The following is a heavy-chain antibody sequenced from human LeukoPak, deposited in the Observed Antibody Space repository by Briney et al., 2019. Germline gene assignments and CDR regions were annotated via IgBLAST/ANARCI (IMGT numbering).Heavy chain of an antibody. V-gene: IGHV3-23*01. J-gene: IGHJ4*02. CDR1: GFTFSNYA. D-gene: IGHD6-13*01. CDR2: ISGNGDKI. CDR3: AKRDYSDSSSFAPLFDC. Sequence: GGSLRLSCAASGFTFSNYAMSWVRQAPGKGLEWVSGISGNGDKIYYADSVKGRFTISRDNSKSTLHLQMNSLRGEDTAVYYCAKRDYSDSSSFAPLFDCWGQGTQVPVSS.